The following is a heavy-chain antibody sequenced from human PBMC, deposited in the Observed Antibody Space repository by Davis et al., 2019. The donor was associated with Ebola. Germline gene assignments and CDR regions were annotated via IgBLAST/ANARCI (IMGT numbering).Heavy chain of an antibody. Sequence: MPSETLSLTCAVYGGSFSGYYWSWIRQAPGKGLEWIGYIYYSGSTYYNPSLKSRVTISVDTSKNQFSLKLSSVTAADTAVYYCARVGTIFGVVIGYGMDVWGQGTTVTVSS. J-gene: IGHJ6*02. D-gene: IGHD3-3*01. V-gene: IGHV4-59*08. CDR1: GGSFSGYY. CDR2: IYYSGST. CDR3: ARVGTIFGVVIGYGMDV.